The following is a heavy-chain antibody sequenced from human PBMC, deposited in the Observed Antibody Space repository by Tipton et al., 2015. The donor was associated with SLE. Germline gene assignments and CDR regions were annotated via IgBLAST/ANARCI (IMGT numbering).Heavy chain of an antibody. CDR1: TYSISNGHY. V-gene: IGHV4-38-2*01. D-gene: IGHD6-19*01. Sequence: TLSLTCSVSTYSISNGHYWGWIRQPPGKGLEWIGSLYYTGTTYYSPSLKSRVTVSVDTSKNQFSLRLTSVTAADTAVYYCARAIPAYTTGWYYYFDHWGQGTLVTVSS. CDR2: LYYTGTT. J-gene: IGHJ4*02. CDR3: ARAIPAYTTGWYYYFDH.